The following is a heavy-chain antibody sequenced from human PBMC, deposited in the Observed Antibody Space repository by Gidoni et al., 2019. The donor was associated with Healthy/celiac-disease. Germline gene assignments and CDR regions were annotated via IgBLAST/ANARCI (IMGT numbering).Heavy chain of an antibody. CDR1: GFPFSSYA. V-gene: IGHV3-30-3*01. CDR2: ISDDGSNK. J-gene: IGHJ4*02. Sequence: QVQLVESGGGVVQPGRSLRLSCAASGFPFSSYAMPWVRQAPGKGLEWVAVISDDGSNKDYADSVKGRFTISRDNSKNTLYLQMNSLRAEDTAVYYWARGRGSGTQWYCDYWGQGTLVTVSS. D-gene: IGHD3-10*01. CDR3: ARGRGSGTQWYCDY.